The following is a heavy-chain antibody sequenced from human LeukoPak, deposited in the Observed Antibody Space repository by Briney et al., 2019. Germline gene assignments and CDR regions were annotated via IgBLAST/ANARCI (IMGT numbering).Heavy chain of an antibody. Sequence: GRSLTLSCAASGFTFSSYAKHWVRQAPGKGLEWVAVISYDGSNKYYAAPVKGRFTIARDNSKNTLYLQMNSLRAEDTAVYYCARDTQWLVSGSAFDIWGQGTMVTVSS. CDR1: GFTFSSYA. V-gene: IGHV3-30*04. CDR3: ARDTQWLVSGSAFDI. J-gene: IGHJ3*02. CDR2: ISYDGSNK. D-gene: IGHD6-19*01.